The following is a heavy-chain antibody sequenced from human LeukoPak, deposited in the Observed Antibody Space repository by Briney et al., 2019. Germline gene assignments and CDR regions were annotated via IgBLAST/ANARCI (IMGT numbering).Heavy chain of an antibody. V-gene: IGHV3-48*04. CDR3: ARDRGTFGVVDS. CDR2: IGTSSSTI. Sequence: GGSLRLSCAASGFSFPSHSFHWVRQSPGKGLEWVAYIGTSSSTIYQAKSVKGRFSISRDNAKNSLFLQMDSLRVEDTAVYYCARDRGTFGVVDSWGQGTLVAASS. J-gene: IGHJ4*02. CDR1: GFSFPSHS. D-gene: IGHD3-3*01.